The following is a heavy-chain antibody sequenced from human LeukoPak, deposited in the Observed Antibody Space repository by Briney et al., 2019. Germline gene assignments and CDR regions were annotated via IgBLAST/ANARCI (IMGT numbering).Heavy chain of an antibody. Sequence: PGGSLRLSCAASGFSFSSHGMRWVRQAPGKGLEWVALIWFDGSQIYYSDSVKGRFTISRDNSKNTLYLQMNSLSAEDTAMYYCAGWNGADSSGSYFVWGQGTMVTVSS. CDR2: IWFDGSQI. V-gene: IGHV3-33*01. CDR3: AGWNGADSSGSYFV. J-gene: IGHJ3*01. D-gene: IGHD3-22*01. CDR1: GFSFSSHG.